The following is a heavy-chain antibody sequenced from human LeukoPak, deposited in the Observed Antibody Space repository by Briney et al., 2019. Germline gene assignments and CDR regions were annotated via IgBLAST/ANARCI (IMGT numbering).Heavy chain of an antibody. CDR3: ARAISGDYSRAFDI. CDR1: GGSISIFF. D-gene: IGHD1-26*01. Sequence: LETLSLTCTVSGGSISIFFWIWIRQPPGKALEWIGYIDYSGSTKHTPSLKCRVTISVDTSNKQFTLKLNSVTAADTAVYYCARAISGDYSRAFDIWGQGTMVTVSS. J-gene: IGHJ3*02. V-gene: IGHV4-59*01. CDR2: IDYSGST.